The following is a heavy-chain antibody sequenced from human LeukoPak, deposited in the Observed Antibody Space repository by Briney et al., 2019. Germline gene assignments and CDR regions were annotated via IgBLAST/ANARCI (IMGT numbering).Heavy chain of an antibody. CDR3: AKGGISLVRGSFDY. CDR1: GFTFSSYW. Sequence: GGSLRLSCAASGFTFSSYWMHWVRQAPGKGLVWVSRINSDGSSTSYADSVKGRFTISRDNAKNTLYLQMNSLRAEDTALYYCAKGGISLVRGSFDYWGQATLVTVSS. CDR2: INSDGSST. V-gene: IGHV3-74*01. D-gene: IGHD3-10*01. J-gene: IGHJ4*02.